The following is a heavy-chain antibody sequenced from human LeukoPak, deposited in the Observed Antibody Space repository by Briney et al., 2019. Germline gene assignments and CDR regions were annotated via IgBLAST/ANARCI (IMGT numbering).Heavy chain of an antibody. Sequence: SETLSRTCAVYGGSFSGYYWSWIRQPPGKGLEWIGEINHSGGTNYNPSLKSRVTISVDTSKNQFSLKLSSVTAADTAVYYCAGRRSCTSCYVTFDYWGQGTLVTVSS. V-gene: IGHV4-34*01. CDR2: INHSGGT. CDR3: AGRRSCTSCYVTFDY. J-gene: IGHJ4*02. D-gene: IGHD2-2*01. CDR1: GGSFSGYY.